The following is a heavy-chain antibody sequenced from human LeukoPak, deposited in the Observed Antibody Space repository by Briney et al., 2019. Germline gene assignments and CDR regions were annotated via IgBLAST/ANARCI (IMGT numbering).Heavy chain of an antibody. D-gene: IGHD6-13*01. CDR2: INAGNGNT. CDR3: ARGVLREQQLGLDY. V-gene: IGHV1-3*01. J-gene: IGHJ4*02. Sequence: VASVTVSCKASGYTFTSYAIHWVRQAPGQRLEWMGWINAGNGNTQYSQKFQGRVTITRDTSASTAYMELSSLRSEDTAVYYCARGVLREQQLGLDYWGQGTLVTVSS. CDR1: GYTFTSYA.